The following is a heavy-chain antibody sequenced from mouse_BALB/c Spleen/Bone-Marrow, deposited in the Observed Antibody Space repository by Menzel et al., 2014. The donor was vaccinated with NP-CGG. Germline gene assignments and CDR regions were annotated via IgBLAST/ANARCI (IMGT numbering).Heavy chain of an antibody. CDR1: GFTFSSYG. D-gene: IGHD1-1*01. CDR3: ARERYYGNGRIFEY. J-gene: IGHJ2*01. V-gene: IGHV5-6-3*01. CDR2: INSNGGST. Sequence: EVKLVDSGGGLVQPGGSLKLSCAASGFTFSSYGMSWVRQTPDKRLELVATINSNGGSTYYPDSVKGRFTISRDNAKNTLYLQMSSLKSEDTAMYYCARERYYGNGRIFEYWGQGTTLTVSS.